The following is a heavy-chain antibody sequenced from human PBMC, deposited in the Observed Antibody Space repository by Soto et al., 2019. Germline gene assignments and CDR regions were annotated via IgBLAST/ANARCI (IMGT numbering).Heavy chain of an antibody. CDR1: GYTFTSYG. D-gene: IGHD3-3*01. CDR3: ARARRITIFGVVADFDY. Sequence: QVQLVQSGAEVKKPGASVKVSCKASGYTFTSYGISWVRQAPGQGLEWMGWISAYNGNTNYAQKLKGRVTMTTDTSTGTAYMELRSLRSDDTAVYYCARARRITIFGVVADFDYWGQGTLVTVSS. CDR2: ISAYNGNT. J-gene: IGHJ4*02. V-gene: IGHV1-18*04.